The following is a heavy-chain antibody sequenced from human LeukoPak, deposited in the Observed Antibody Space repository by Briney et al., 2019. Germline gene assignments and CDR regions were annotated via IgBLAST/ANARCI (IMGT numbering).Heavy chain of an antibody. J-gene: IGHJ1*01. CDR3: MRQNRAYFFGH. Sequence: GGSLRLSCAASGFTFSSYSMNWGRQAPGKGLEWVANIRQDGSEKNYVDSVKGRFTISRDNAKNSLYLQMNSLRVEDTAVYFCMRQNRAYFFGHWGQGTLVTVSS. CDR1: GFTFSSYS. V-gene: IGHV3-7*01. D-gene: IGHD3-3*01. CDR2: IRQDGSEK.